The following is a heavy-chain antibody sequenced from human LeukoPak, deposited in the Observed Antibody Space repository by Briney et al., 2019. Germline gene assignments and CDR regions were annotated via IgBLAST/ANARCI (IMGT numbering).Heavy chain of an antibody. CDR3: ARGYWFYFDY. CDR2: IYIRGTT. D-gene: IGHD2-8*02. V-gene: IGHV4-34*01. CDR1: GGSFSGYY. J-gene: IGHJ4*02. Sequence: SETLSLTCAVYGGSFSGYYWSWIRQPPGKGLEWIGRIYIRGTTTYNPSLKSRVTISVDTSKNQFSLKLSSVTAADTAVYYCARGYWFYFDYWGQGSLVTVSS.